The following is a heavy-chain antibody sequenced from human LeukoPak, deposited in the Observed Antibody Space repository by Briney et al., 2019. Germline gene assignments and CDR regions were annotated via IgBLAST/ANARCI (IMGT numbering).Heavy chain of an antibody. CDR1: GGSISSGDYY. D-gene: IGHD3-3*01. CDR2: IYYSGST. V-gene: IGHV4-30-4*01. Sequence: PSQTLSLTCTVSGGSISSGDYYWSWIRQPPGKGLEWIGYIYYSGSTYYNPSLKSRVTISVDTSKNQFSLKLSSVTAADTAVYYCARWNQPDYDFWSGYYHYYGMDVWGQGTTVTVSS. J-gene: IGHJ6*02. CDR3: ARWNQPDYDFWSGYYHYYGMDV.